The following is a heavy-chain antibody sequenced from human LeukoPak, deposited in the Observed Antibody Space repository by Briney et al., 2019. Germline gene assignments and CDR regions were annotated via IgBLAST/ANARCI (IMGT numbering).Heavy chain of an antibody. CDR2: ISAYNGNT. CDR3: ARSEGFGELLPFEF. Sequence: ASVKVSCKASGYTFTGYGISWVRQAPGQGLEWMGWISAYNGNTNYAQKLQGRVTMTTDTSTSTAYMELRSLRSDDTAVYYCARSEGFGELLPFEFWGQGTLVTVSS. D-gene: IGHD3-10*01. V-gene: IGHV1-18*01. CDR1: GYTFTGYG. J-gene: IGHJ4*02.